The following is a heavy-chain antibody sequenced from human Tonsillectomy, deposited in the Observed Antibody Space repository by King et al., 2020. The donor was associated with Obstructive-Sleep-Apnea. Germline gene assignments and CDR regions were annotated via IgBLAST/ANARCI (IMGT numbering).Heavy chain of an antibody. J-gene: IGHJ2*01. V-gene: IGHV4-59*01. CDR1: GASISGYY. CDR3: ARRVNTAWYFDL. CDR2: IYYSGNT. Sequence: VQLQESGPGLVKPSETLSLTCTVSGASISGYYWSWIRQPPVKGLEWVGYIYYSGNTKYNPSLKSRVTISVDTSKNQFSLKLSSVTAADTAVYYCARRVNTAWYFDLWGRGTLVTVSS. D-gene: IGHD4-17*01.